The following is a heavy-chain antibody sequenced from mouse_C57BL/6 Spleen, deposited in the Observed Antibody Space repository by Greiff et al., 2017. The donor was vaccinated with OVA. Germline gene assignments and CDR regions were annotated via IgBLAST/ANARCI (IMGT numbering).Heavy chain of an antibody. V-gene: IGHV1-82*01. Sequence: VKLQQSGPELVKPGASVKISCKASGYAFSSSWMNWVKQRPGKGLEWIGRIYPGDGDTNYNGKFKGKATLTADKSSSTAYMQLSSLTSEDSAVYFCAYGSSPYYFDYWGQGTTLTVSS. CDR1: GYAFSSSW. D-gene: IGHD1-1*01. J-gene: IGHJ2*01. CDR3: AYGSSPYYFDY. CDR2: IYPGDGDT.